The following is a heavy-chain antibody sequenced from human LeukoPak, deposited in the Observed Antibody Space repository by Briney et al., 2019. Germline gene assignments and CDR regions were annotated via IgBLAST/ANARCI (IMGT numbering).Heavy chain of an antibody. D-gene: IGHD3-22*01. J-gene: IGHJ1*01. CDR3: AIMHGYYDGTGYLVQ. CDR2: IITYGGRT. CDR1: GFTFASYG. Sequence: GWSLRLSCAASGFTFASYGMSWVRQAPGTGLEWLSFIITYGGRTSYADYVEGRFTISRDNPRNTLYMQMNSLRDEDTAVYYCAIMHGYYDGTGYLVQWGQGTLVTVSS. V-gene: IGHV3-23*01.